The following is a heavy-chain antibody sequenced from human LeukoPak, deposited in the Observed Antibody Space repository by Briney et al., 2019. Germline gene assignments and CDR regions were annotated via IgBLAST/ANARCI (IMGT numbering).Heavy chain of an antibody. Sequence: GGSLRLSCAASGFTFSSYSMNWVRQAPGEGLEWVSSISSSSSYIYYADSMTGRFTISRDNAKNSLYLQMNSLRAEDTAVYYCARDQEPMVRGVISYFDYWGQGTLVTVSS. J-gene: IGHJ4*02. V-gene: IGHV3-21*01. CDR2: ISSSSSYI. D-gene: IGHD3-10*01. CDR3: ARDQEPMVRGVISYFDY. CDR1: GFTFSSYS.